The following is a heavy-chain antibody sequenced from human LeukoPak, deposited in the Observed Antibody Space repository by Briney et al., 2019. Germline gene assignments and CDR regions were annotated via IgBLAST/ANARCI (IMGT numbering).Heavy chain of an antibody. V-gene: IGHV1-69*05. D-gene: IGHD3-22*01. J-gene: IGHJ4*02. Sequence: SVKLSCKASGGTFSSYAISWVRQAPGQGLEWKGGIIPIFGTANYAQKFQGRVTITTDESTSTAYMELSSLRSEDAAVYDWSRGSQYDSSGSLVDYWAQAPLVTVSS. CDR1: GGTFSSYA. CDR3: SRGSQYDSSGSLVDY. CDR2: IIPIFGTA.